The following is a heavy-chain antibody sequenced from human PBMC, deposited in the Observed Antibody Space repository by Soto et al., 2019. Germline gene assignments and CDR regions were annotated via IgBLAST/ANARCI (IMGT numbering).Heavy chain of an antibody. D-gene: IGHD3-10*01. J-gene: IGHJ4*02. Sequence: QGQLVQSGAEVTKPGASVKVSCKTSDYAFSAYGRSWVRQAPGQGLQWMGWSVAGSGNTGYAQDFQGRVTVTTDRSTNTGYMELRSLTSDDTALYYCARVAGSGAGSRHFDTWGQGTLVTVSS. CDR1: DYAFSAYG. CDR3: ARVAGSGAGSRHFDT. CDR2: SVAGSGNT. V-gene: IGHV1-18*01.